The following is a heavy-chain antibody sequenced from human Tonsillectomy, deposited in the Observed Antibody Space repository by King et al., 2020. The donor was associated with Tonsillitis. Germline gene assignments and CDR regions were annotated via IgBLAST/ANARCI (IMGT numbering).Heavy chain of an antibody. CDR3: GRARNWGWL. V-gene: IGHV3-7*04. Sequence: VQLVESGGGLVQPGGSLRLSCVASGFTYTDYWLTWVRQAPGKGLEWVANINEDGSEKYYVDSVKGRFTISRDNAKNSVYLQMDSLRAEDTAVYYCGRARNWGWLWGQGTLVTVSS. CDR1: GFTYTDYW. D-gene: IGHD5-24*01. J-gene: IGHJ4*02. CDR2: INEDGSEK.